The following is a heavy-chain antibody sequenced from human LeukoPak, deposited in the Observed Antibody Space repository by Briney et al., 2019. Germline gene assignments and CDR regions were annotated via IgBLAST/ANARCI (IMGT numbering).Heavy chain of an antibody. V-gene: IGHV4-34*01. CDR3: ARAGYGDSDFDY. CDR2: INHSGST. CDR1: DGSFSGYS. J-gene: IGHJ4*02. Sequence: SETLSLTCGVYDGSFSGYSWSWIRQSPDKGLEWIGEINHSGSTNYNPSLQSRVTISIDTSKKQFSMMLSSVTAADTALYYCARAGYGDSDFDYWGQGTLVTVSS. D-gene: IGHD4-17*01.